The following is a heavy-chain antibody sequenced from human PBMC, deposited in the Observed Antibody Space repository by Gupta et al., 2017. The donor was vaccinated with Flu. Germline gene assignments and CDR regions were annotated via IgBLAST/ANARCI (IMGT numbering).Heavy chain of an antibody. J-gene: IGHJ6*02. CDR1: GATLSDYY. V-gene: IGHV1-69-2*01. CDR3: ATETATGYDSFSYYGIDV. Sequence: EVHVVQSGAEVKKPGPTVKISCLVSGATLSDYYMHWMQQARGKGLGWMGRIDPEDGETINAEKFQGRVIITANTSTDTSYLEVSSLRSEDTDVYYCATETATGYDSFSYYGIDVWGQGTTVTVSS. CDR2: IDPEDGET. D-gene: IGHD3-9*01.